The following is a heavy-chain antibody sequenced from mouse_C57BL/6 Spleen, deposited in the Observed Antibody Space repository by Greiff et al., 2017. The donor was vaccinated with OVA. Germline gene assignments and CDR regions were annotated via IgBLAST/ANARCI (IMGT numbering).Heavy chain of an antibody. CDR3: ATPHDYGSSYHAMDY. Sequence: VQLKESGPELVKPGASVKISCKASGYSFTDYNMNWVKQSNGKSLEWIGVINPNYGTTSYNQKFKGKATLTVDQSSSTAYMQLNSLTSEDSAVYYCATPHDYGSSYHAMDYWGQGTSVTVSS. CDR2: INPNYGTT. D-gene: IGHD1-1*01. V-gene: IGHV1-39*01. J-gene: IGHJ4*01. CDR1: GYSFTDYN.